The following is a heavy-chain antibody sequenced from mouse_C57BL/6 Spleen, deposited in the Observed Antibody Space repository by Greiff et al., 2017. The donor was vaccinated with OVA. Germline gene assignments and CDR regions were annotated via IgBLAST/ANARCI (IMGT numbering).Heavy chain of an antibody. V-gene: IGHV1-50*01. Sequence: VQLQQPGAELVKPGASVKLSCKASGYTFTSYWMQWVKQRPGQGLEWIGEIDPSDSYTNYNQKFKGKATLTVDTSSSTAYMQLSSLTSEDSAVYYCARLATTVRYFDVWGTGTTVTVSS. J-gene: IGHJ1*03. CDR3: ARLATTVRYFDV. D-gene: IGHD1-1*01. CDR2: IDPSDSYT. CDR1: GYTFTSYW.